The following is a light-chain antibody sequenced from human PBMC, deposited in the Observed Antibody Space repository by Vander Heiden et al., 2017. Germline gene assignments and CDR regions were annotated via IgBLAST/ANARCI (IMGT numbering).Light chain of an antibody. V-gene: IGKV4-1*01. Sequence: DIVMTQSPDSLAVSLGERATINCKSSQSVLYISNNNNYLAWYQQKPGQPPKLLIYWASTRESGVPDRFSGSGSGTDFTLTISSLQAEDVAIYYCQQEDSTPKTFGQGTKVEIK. J-gene: IGKJ1*01. CDR2: WAS. CDR3: QQEDSTPKT. CDR1: QSVLYISNNNNY.